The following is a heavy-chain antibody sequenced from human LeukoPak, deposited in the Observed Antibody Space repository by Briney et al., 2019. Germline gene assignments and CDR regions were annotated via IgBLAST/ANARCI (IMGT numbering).Heavy chain of an antibody. CDR1: GASIRSHY. CDR2: IFYSGHT. CDR3: ASFGERGWFDP. D-gene: IGHD3-10*01. V-gene: IGHV4-59*08. Sequence: SGPLSLPCPFSGASIRSHYWDWIRQPPGKGLEWMGYIFYSGHTNYNPSLRSRVTISVDKYKNEVSRKLTSVTATDTAVYYCASFGERGWFDPWGQGTLVSVSS. J-gene: IGHJ5*02.